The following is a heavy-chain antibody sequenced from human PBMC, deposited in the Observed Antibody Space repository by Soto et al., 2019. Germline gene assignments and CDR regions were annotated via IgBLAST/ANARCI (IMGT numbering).Heavy chain of an antibody. D-gene: IGHD6-6*01. CDR1: GGSISSYY. CDR3: ARHRGVAARSPFDY. J-gene: IGHJ4*02. V-gene: IGHV4-59*08. Sequence: TLSLTCTVSGGSISSYYWSWIRQPPGKGLEWIGYIYYSGSTNYNPSLKSRVTISVDTSKNQFSLKLSSVTAADTAVYYCARHRGVAARSPFDYWGQGTLVTVSS. CDR2: IYYSGST.